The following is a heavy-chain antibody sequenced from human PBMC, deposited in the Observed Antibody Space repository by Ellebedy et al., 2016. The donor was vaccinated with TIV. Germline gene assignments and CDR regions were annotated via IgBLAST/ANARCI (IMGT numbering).Heavy chain of an antibody. CDR2: ISRDGSST. D-gene: IGHD3-10*01. V-gene: IGHV3-74*01. CDR1: GFTFSSHW. J-gene: IGHJ4*02. CDR3: ARDQSGRPDY. Sequence: GESLKISCAASGFTFSSHWMHWVRQAPGKGPVWVSRISRDGSSTNYADSVKGRFTISRDNAKNTLYLQMNSLRAEDTAIYYCARDQSGRPDYWGQGTLVTVSS.